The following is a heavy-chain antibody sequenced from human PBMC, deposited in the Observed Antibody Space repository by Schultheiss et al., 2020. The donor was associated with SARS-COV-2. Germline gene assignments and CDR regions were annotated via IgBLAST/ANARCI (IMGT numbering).Heavy chain of an antibody. CDR2: ISSSSTI. CDR3: ARDHPDYYDSSGYYYHFDY. D-gene: IGHD3-22*01. CDR1: GFTFSDYY. J-gene: IGHJ4*02. V-gene: IGHV3-69-1*01. Sequence: GESLKISCAASGFTFSDYYMNWVRQAPGKGLEWVSSISSSSTIYYADSVKGRFTISRDNAKNSLYLQMNSLRAEDTAVYYCARDHPDYYDSSGYYYHFDYWGQGTLVTVSS.